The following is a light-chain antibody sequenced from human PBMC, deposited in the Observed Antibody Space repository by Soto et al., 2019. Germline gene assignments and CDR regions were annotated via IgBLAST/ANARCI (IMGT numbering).Light chain of an antibody. CDR1: QNFSNY. CDR2: DAS. J-gene: IGKJ4*02. CDR3: QLRTNWPSLT. V-gene: IGKV3-11*01. Sequence: DIVLTQSPATLSLSPGQRATLSCRASQNFSNYVAWYQQKPGRAPRLLIYDASKTATGIPSRFSGSASGTAFTLTISSLEPEDFAIYYCQLRTNWPSLTFGGGTKVEI.